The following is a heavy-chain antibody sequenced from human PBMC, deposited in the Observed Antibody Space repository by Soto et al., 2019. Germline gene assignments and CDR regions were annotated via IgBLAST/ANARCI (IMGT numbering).Heavy chain of an antibody. CDR1: GYTLTELS. CDR2: FDLEDGET. Sequence: ASVKVSCKVSGYTLTELSMHWVRQAPGKGLEWMGGFDLEDGETIYAQKFQGRVTMTEDTSTDTAYMELSSLRSEDTAVYYCATVGGKQLVWYYYYGMDVWGQGTTVTVSS. D-gene: IGHD6-13*01. J-gene: IGHJ6*02. CDR3: ATVGGKQLVWYYYYGMDV. V-gene: IGHV1-24*01.